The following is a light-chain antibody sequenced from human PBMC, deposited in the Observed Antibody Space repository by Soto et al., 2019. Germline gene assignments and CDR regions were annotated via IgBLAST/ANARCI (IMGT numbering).Light chain of an antibody. V-gene: IGKV3-15*01. CDR2: GAS. J-gene: IGKJ3*01. CDR1: QSVSRN. CDR3: QQYNNWPDT. Sequence: EIVMTQSPATLSVSPGERATLSCRASQSVSRNLAWYQQKPGQAPRLLIYGASTRATGIPARFSGSGSGTGFTLTISSLQSEDFAVYYCQQYNNWPDTFGPGTKVDSK.